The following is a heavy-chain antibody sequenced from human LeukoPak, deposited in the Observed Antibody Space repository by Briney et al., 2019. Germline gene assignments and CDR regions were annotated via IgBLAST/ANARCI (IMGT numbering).Heavy chain of an antibody. V-gene: IGHV1-18*01. Sequence: SVKVSCKASGYTFTSYGISWVRQAPGQGLEWMGWISAYNGNTNYAQKLQGRVTMTTGTSTSTAYMELRSLRSDDTAVYYCARAYSEWLPLDYWGQGTLVTVSS. CDR1: GYTFTSYG. CDR3: ARAYSEWLPLDY. CDR2: ISAYNGNT. D-gene: IGHD5-12*01. J-gene: IGHJ4*02.